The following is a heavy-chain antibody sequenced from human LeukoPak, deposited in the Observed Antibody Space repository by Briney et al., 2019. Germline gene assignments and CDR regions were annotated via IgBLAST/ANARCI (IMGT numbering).Heavy chain of an antibody. CDR1: GFIFSSYA. Sequence: PGGSLRLSCAASGFIFSSYAMSWVRQAPGKGLEWVSTISGSGGSTYYADSVKGRLTISRDNSKNTLYLQMNSLRAEDTAVYYCAKSPGGWDSSRPFDYWGQGTLVTVSS. J-gene: IGHJ4*02. D-gene: IGHD6-6*01. V-gene: IGHV3-23*01. CDR3: AKSPGGWDSSRPFDY. CDR2: ISGSGGST.